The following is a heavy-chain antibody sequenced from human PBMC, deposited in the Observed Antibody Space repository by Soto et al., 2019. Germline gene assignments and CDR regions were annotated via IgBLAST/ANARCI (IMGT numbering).Heavy chain of an antibody. V-gene: IGHV3-23*01. J-gene: IGHJ5*02. Sequence: GGSLRLSCAASGFTFSSYAMSWVRQAPGKGLEWVSAISGSGGSTYYADSVKGRFTISRDNSKNTLYLQMNSLRAEDTAVYYCAREGDYYDSSGYLGPNNWFDPWGQGTLVTVSS. CDR2: ISGSGGST. D-gene: IGHD3-22*01. CDR3: AREGDYYDSSGYLGPNNWFDP. CDR1: GFTFSSYA.